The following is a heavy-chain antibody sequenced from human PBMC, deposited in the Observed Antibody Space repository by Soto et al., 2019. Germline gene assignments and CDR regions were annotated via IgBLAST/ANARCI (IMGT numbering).Heavy chain of an antibody. D-gene: IGHD3-10*01. V-gene: IGHV4-34*01. CDR1: GGSFSGYY. Sequence: QVQLQQWGAGLLKPSETLSLTCAVYGGSFSGYYWSWIRQPPGKGLAWIGEINHSGSTNYNPSLKSRVTISVDTSKNQFSLKLSSVTAADTAVYYCARMTRGPGSYWGQGTLVTVSS. CDR2: INHSGST. J-gene: IGHJ4*02. CDR3: ARMTRGPGSY.